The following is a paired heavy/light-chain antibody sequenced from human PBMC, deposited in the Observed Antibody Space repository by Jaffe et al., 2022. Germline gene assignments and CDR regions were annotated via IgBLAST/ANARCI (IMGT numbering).Heavy chain of an antibody. J-gene: IGHJ6*03. Sequence: QVQLVESGGGLVEPGGSLRLSCTASGFTFSDFYMTWIRQAPGKGLEWIAYIVTSDTTIDYVDSVKGRFTISRDNAKNSLYLQMDNLRAEDTAVYYCARLCGDFFINTRDYYMDVWGKGTTVTVSS. CDR1: GFTFSDFY. D-gene: IGHD4-17*01. CDR2: IVTSDTTI. V-gene: IGHV3-11*01. CDR3: ARLCGDFFINTRDYYMDV.
Light chain of an antibody. V-gene: IGLV3-1*01. J-gene: IGLJ2*01. Sequence: SYELTQPPSVSVSPGQTASITCSGDNLVDKFVCWYQQRPGQSPVLVIYHNYKRPSGIPERFSGSNSGTTATLTISGTQALDEADYYCQAWDSSTLVFGGGTKLTVL. CDR3: QAWDSSTLV. CDR1: NLVDKF. CDR2: HNY.